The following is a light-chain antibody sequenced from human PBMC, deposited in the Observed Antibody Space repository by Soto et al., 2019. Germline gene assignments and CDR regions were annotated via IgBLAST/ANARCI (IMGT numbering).Light chain of an antibody. CDR2: GAS. Sequence: DIQMTQSPSSLSASVGDRVTISCRAGQTISNYLNWYQQKPGKAPNLLTYGASSLQSGVPSRFSGSGSGTDFTLTISSLQPEDFATYYCQQSYGAPSTFGQGTKVEIK. CDR1: QTISNY. CDR3: QQSYGAPST. V-gene: IGKV1-39*01. J-gene: IGKJ1*01.